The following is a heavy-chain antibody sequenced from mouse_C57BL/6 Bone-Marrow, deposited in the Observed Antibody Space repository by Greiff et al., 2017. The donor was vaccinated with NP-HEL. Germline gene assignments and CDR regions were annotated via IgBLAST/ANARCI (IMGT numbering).Heavy chain of an antibody. J-gene: IGHJ2*01. V-gene: IGHV1-26*01. CDR3: ENGITTVAC. Sequence: EVQLQQSGPELVKPGASVKISCKASGYTFTDYYMNWVKQSHGKSLEWIGDINPNNGGTSYNQKFKGKATLTVDKSSSTAYMELRSLTSEDSAVYYYENGITTVACWGQGTTLTVSS. CDR2: INPNNGGT. D-gene: IGHD1-1*01. CDR1: GYTFTDYY.